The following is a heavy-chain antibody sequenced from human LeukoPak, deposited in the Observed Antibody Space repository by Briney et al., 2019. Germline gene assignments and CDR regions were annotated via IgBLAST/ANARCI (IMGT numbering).Heavy chain of an antibody. CDR2: INPNSGGT. CDR3: ARDWDVDSGSYAFDI. CDR1: GYTFTGYY. J-gene: IGHJ3*02. D-gene: IGHD6-6*01. Sequence: ASVKVSCKASGYTFTGYYMHWVRQAPGQGLEWMGWINPNSGGTNYAQKFQGRVTMTRDTSISTAYMELSRLRSDDTAVYYCARDWDVDSGSYAFDIWGQGTMVTVSS. V-gene: IGHV1-2*02.